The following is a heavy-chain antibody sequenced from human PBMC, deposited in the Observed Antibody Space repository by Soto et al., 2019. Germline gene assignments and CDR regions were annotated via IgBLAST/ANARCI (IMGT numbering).Heavy chain of an antibody. CDR1: GFTFSNYA. J-gene: IGHJ5*02. V-gene: IGHV3-23*01. CDR2: ISGSGAGT. D-gene: IGHD3-10*01. Sequence: GGSLRLSCAACGFTFSNYAMSWVRQAPRKGLEWVSAISGSGAGTYYADSVKGRFTISRDNSKNTVYLQMNSVRAEETAVYYCASYCGPWRGHHYYGYNWFDPWGQGTPVTVSS. CDR3: ASYCGPWRGHHYYGYNWFDP.